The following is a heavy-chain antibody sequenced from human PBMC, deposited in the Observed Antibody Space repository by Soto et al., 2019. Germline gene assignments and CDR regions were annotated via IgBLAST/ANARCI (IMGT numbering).Heavy chain of an antibody. Sequence: GGSLRLSCAASGFTFRNYGMNWVRQAPGKGLEWVSYIGIGSSTTYYADSVKGRFTISRDNAKNSLYLQMNSLRAEDTAVYYCAKDISSYAGGYTYYFACWGQGSPVTVSS. CDR2: IGIGSSTT. D-gene: IGHD1-26*01. V-gene: IGHV3-48*01. J-gene: IGHJ4*02. CDR1: GFTFRNYG. CDR3: AKDISSYAGGYTYYFAC.